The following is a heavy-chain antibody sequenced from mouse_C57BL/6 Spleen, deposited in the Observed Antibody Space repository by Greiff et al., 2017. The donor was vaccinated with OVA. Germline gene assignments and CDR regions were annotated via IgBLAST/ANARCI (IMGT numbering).Heavy chain of an antibody. CDR3: ARDGNMDGNFFAY. CDR2: ISDGGSYT. Sequence: EVKLLESGGGLVKPGGSLKLSCAASGFTFSSYAMSWVRQTPEKRLEWVATISDGGSYTYYPDNVKGRFTISRDNAKNNLYLQMSHLKSEDTAMYYCARDGNMDGNFFAYWGQGTLVTVSA. CDR1: GFTFSSYA. J-gene: IGHJ3*01. D-gene: IGHD2-1*01. V-gene: IGHV5-4*01.